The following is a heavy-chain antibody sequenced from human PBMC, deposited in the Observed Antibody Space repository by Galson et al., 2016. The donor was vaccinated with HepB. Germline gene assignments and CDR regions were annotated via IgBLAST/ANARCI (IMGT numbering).Heavy chain of an antibody. D-gene: IGHD2-15*01. CDR3: ARGGHCVGGMCYLRPLDY. CDR2: ISFDGNRK. V-gene: IGHV3-30*14. CDR1: GFTFSNHA. J-gene: IGHJ4*02. Sequence: SLRLSCAASGFTFSNHAIHWVRQAPGKGLAWVALISFDGNRKDFAASVKGRFTISRDNPKNTLYLQLNTVTAEDTARYYCARGGHCVGGMCYLRPLDYWGQGALVIVSS.